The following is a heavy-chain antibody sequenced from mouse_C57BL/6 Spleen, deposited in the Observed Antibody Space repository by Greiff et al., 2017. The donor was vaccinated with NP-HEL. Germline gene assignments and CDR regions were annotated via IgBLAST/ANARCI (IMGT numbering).Heavy chain of an antibody. J-gene: IGHJ1*03. V-gene: IGHV1-64*01. CDR3: ARRYYDYDDGDWYFDV. CDR1: GYTFTSYW. D-gene: IGHD2-4*01. CDR2: IHPNSGST. Sequence: VQLQQPGAELVKPGASVKLSCKASGYTFTSYWMHWVKQRPGQGLEWIGMIHPNSGSTNYNEKFKSKATLTVDKSSSTAYMQLSSLTSEDSAVYYCARRYYDYDDGDWYFDVWGTGTTVTVSS.